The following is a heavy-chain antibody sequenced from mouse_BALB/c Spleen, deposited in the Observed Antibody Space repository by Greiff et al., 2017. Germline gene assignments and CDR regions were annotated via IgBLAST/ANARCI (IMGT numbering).Heavy chain of an antibody. CDR2: INSNGGST. Sequence: EVQVVESGGGLVKLGGSLKLSCAASGFTFSSYYMSWVRQTPEKRLELVAAINSNGGSTYYPDTVKGRFTISRDNAKNTLYLQMSSLKSEDTALYYCARHISYGYDGYYAMDYWGQGTSVTVSS. CDR3: ARHISYGYDGYYAMDY. D-gene: IGHD2-14*01. V-gene: IGHV5-6-2*01. CDR1: GFTFSSYY. J-gene: IGHJ4*01.